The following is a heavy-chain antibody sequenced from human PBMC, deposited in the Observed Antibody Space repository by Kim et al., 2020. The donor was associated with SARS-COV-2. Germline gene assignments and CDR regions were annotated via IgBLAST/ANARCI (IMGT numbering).Heavy chain of an antibody. CDR2: ISYDGINK. CDR1: GFTFSNYA. J-gene: IGHJ4*02. Sequence: GGSLRLSCAASGFTFSNYAMHWVRQAPGKGLEWVAVISYDGINKYYADSVKGRFTISRDNSKNTLYLLMNSLRAEDTAVYYCARDLSSSWYGDLDYWGQGTLVTVSS. V-gene: IGHV3-30-3*01. D-gene: IGHD6-13*01. CDR3: ARDLSSSWYGDLDY.